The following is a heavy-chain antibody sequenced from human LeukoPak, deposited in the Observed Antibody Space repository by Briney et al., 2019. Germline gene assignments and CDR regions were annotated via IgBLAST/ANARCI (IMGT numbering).Heavy chain of an antibody. J-gene: IGHJ4*02. Sequence: AASVKVSCKASGGTFSSYAISWVRQAPGQGLEWMGRIIPILGIANYAQKFQGRVTMTRDTSISTAYMELSRLRSDDTAVYYCARRGLHYFDYWGQGTLVTVSS. CDR3: ARRGLHYFDY. CDR1: GGTFSSYA. V-gene: IGHV1-69*04. CDR2: IIPILGIA.